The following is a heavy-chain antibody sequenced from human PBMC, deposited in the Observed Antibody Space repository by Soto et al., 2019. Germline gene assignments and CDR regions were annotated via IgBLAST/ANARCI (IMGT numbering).Heavy chain of an antibody. CDR1: GFTFSSYA. J-gene: IGHJ1*01. Sequence: GGSLRLSCAASGFTFSSYAMSWVRQAPGKGLEWVSAISGSGGSTYCADSVKGRFTISRDNSRNTLYLQMNSLRAEDTAVYYCATRSYDSSGYYPLQHWGQGTLVTVSS. D-gene: IGHD3-22*01. CDR2: ISGSGGST. V-gene: IGHV3-23*01. CDR3: ATRSYDSSGYYPLQH.